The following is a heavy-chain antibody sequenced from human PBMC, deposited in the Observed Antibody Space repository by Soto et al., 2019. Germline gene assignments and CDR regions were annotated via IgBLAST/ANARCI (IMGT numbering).Heavy chain of an antibody. Sequence: SETLSLTCGVSGGSVSSDSDYWSWIRQPPGKGLEWIGYFHHTGSTSYNPSLESRVTISVDTSKKQFSLRLTSVTAADTAVYYCARDRQKSGMDVWGQGTSVTVSS. J-gene: IGHJ6*02. V-gene: IGHV4-61*01. CDR3: ARDRQKSGMDV. CDR1: GGSVSSDSDY. CDR2: FHHTGST.